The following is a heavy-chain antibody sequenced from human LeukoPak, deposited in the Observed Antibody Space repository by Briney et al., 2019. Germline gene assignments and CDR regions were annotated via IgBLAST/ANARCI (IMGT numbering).Heavy chain of an antibody. J-gene: IGHJ4*02. D-gene: IGHD4-17*01. V-gene: IGHV1-24*01. CDR3: ATGGMTTLTRI. CDR1: GYTLTELS. Sequence: ASVKVSCKVSGYTLTELSIHWVRQAPGKGLEWMGGFHPERGQTVYAQQFQGRVTMTQDTSTDTAYMEVSRLRFEDTAVYYCATGGMTTLTRIWGQGTLVTVSS. CDR2: FHPERGQT.